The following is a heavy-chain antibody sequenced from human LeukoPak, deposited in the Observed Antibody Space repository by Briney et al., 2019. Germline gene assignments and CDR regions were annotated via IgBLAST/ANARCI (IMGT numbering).Heavy chain of an antibody. D-gene: IGHD6-13*01. Sequence: GGSLRLSCAASGFTFSSYAMHWVRQAPGKGLEWVAVISYDGSNKYYADSVKGRFTISRDNSKNTLYLQMNSLRAEDTAVYYCAKDFRPMAAPSYGMDVWGQGTTVTVSS. CDR3: AKDFRPMAAPSYGMDV. V-gene: IGHV3-30*04. CDR1: GFTFSSYA. CDR2: ISYDGSNK. J-gene: IGHJ6*02.